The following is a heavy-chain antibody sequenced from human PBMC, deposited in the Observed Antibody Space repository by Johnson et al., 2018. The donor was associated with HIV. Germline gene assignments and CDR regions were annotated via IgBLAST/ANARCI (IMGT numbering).Heavy chain of an antibody. CDR2: ISGSGGST. Sequence: VQLVESGGGVVQPGRSLRLSCAASGFTFGDYAMHWVRQAPGKGLEWVSGISGSGGSTYYADSVKGRFTISRANSKNTLYLQMNSLRAEDTAVYYCAKDIRLVSAYYDILSGTSFDAFDIWGQGTMVTVSS. CDR3: AKDIRLVSAYYDILSGTSFDAFDI. CDR1: GFTFGDYA. D-gene: IGHD3-9*01. V-gene: IGHV3-23*04. J-gene: IGHJ3*02.